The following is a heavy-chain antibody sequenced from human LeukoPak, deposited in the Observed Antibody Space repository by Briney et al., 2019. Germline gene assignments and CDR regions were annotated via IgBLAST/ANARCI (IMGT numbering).Heavy chain of an antibody. Sequence: PGGSLRLSCAASGFTFSSYAMSWVRQAPGKGLEWVSAISGSGGSTCYADSVKGRFTISRDNSKNTLYLQMNSLRAEDTAVYYCAKGLTIPFNYFDYWGQGTLVTVSS. CDR1: GFTFSSYA. J-gene: IGHJ4*02. CDR2: ISGSGGST. D-gene: IGHD3-3*01. CDR3: AKGLTIPFNYFDY. V-gene: IGHV3-23*01.